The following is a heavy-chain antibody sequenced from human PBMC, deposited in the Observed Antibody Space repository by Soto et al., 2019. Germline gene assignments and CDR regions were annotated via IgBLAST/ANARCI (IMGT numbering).Heavy chain of an antibody. Sequence: GGSLRLSCAASGFTFSSYSMNWVRQAPGKGLEWVSYISSSSSTIYYADSVKGRFTISRDNAKNSLYLQMNSLRAEDTAVYYCARWIAAAGLHYYYMDVWGKGTTVTVS. CDR3: ARWIAAAGLHYYYMDV. J-gene: IGHJ6*03. CDR1: GFTFSSYS. D-gene: IGHD6-13*01. V-gene: IGHV3-48*01. CDR2: ISSSSSTI.